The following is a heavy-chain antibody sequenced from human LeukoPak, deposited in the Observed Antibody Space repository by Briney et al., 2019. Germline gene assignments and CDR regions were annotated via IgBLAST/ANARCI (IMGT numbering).Heavy chain of an antibody. D-gene: IGHD3-9*01. CDR1: GFTFSSHW. J-gene: IGHJ5*02. V-gene: IGHV3-74*01. CDR2: INSDGSST. Sequence: HPGGSLRLSCVASGFTFSSHWMHWVRQAQGKGLVWVSRINSDGSSTTYTDSVKGRFTTSRDNAKNTMYLQMKSLRAEDTAVYYCARGLDWLNNWFDLWGQGTLVTVSS. CDR3: ARGLDWLNNWFDL.